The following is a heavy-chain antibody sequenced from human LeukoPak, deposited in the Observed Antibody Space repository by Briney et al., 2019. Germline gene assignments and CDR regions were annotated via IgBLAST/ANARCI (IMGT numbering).Heavy chain of an antibody. CDR2: ISSSSSYI. D-gene: IGHD3-16*01. V-gene: IGHV3-21*01. J-gene: IGHJ3*02. CDR1: GFTFSSYS. Sequence: KTGGSLRLSCTASGFTFSSYSMNWVRQAPGKGLEWVSSISSSSSYIYYADSVKGRFTISRDNAKNSLYLRMNSLRAEDTAVYYCARLGGLGVYDAFDIWGQGTMVTVSS. CDR3: ARLGGLGVYDAFDI.